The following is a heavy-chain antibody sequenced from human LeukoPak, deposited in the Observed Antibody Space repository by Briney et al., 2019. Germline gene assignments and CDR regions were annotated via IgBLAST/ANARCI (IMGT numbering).Heavy chain of an antibody. V-gene: IGHV1-69*13. CDR2: IIPIFGTA. D-gene: IGHD3-10*01. CDR1: GGTFSSYA. CDR3: ARDPPPYYYGSGPYYYYYMDV. J-gene: IGHJ6*03. Sequence: GASVKVSCKASGGTFSSYAISWVRQAPGQGLEWMGGIIPIFGTANYAQKFQGRVTITADESTSTAYMELSSLRSEDTAVYYCARDPPPYYYGSGPYYYYYMDVWGKGTTVTVSS.